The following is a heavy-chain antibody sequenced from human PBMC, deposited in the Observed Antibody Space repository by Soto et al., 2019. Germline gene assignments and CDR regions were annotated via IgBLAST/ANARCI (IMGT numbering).Heavy chain of an antibody. V-gene: IGHV1-58*02. Sequence: SVKVSCKASGFTFTSSAMQWVRQARGQRLEWIGWIVVGSGNTNYAQKFQERVTITRDMSTSTAYMELSSLRSEDTAVYYCAADYGGATVPPHYYYYMDVWGKGTTVTVSS. J-gene: IGHJ6*03. CDR2: IVVGSGNT. D-gene: IGHD4-17*01. CDR1: GFTFTSSA. CDR3: AADYGGATVPPHYYYYMDV.